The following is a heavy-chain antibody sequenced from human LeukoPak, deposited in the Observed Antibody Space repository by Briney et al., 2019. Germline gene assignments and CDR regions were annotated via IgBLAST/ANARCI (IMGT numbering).Heavy chain of an antibody. CDR1: GFTFSSYS. J-gene: IGHJ6*03. D-gene: IGHD3-10*01. Sequence: GGSLRLSCAASGFTFSSYSMNWVRQAPGKGLEWVSSISSSSSYIYYADSVKGRFTISRDNAKNSLYLQMNSLRAEDTAVYYCARGFRGVTYKGSTYYYYYMDVWGKGTTVTISS. CDR3: ARGFRGVTYKGSTYYYYYMDV. V-gene: IGHV3-21*01. CDR2: ISSSSSYI.